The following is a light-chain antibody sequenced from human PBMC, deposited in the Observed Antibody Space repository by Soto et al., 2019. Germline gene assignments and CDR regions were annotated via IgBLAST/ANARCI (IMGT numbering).Light chain of an antibody. CDR3: QHDVGSPWA. V-gene: IGKV3-20*01. CDR2: GAS. CDR1: QSVNRF. J-gene: IGKJ1*01. Sequence: EIVLTQSPGTLSSSPGERATLSCSASQSVNRFLAWFQQKPGQAPRLLIYGASNRATGIPDRFSGSGSETDFTLIITRLEPEDFAVYYCQHDVGSPWAFGQGTKVENK.